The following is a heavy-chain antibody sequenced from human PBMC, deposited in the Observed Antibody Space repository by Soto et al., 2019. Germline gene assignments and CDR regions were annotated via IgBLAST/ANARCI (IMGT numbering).Heavy chain of an antibody. CDR2: IYYSGST. J-gene: IGHJ5*02. D-gene: IGHD6-13*01. CDR1: GGSVSSGSYY. V-gene: IGHV4-61*01. Sequence: LSLTCTVSGGSVSSGSYYWSWIRQPPGQGLEWIGYIYYSGSTNYNPSLKSRVTISVDTSKNPFSLKLSSVTAADTAVYYCARARIAAAGSGVDPWGQGTLVTVSS. CDR3: ARARIAAAGSGVDP.